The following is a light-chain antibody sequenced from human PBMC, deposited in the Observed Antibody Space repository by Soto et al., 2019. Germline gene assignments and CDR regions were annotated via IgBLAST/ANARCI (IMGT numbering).Light chain of an antibody. CDR1: QSISNY. V-gene: IGKV1-39*01. J-gene: IGKJ5*01. CDR2: ES. CDR3: QQRYTAPIT. Sequence: DIQMTQSPSSLSASVGDRVTITCRASQSISNYLSWYQQKPGKAPNLLIYESSLQSGVPSRFSGSEAATDFTLPISSLQPEDVATYYCQQRYTAPITFDDGTRLEIK.